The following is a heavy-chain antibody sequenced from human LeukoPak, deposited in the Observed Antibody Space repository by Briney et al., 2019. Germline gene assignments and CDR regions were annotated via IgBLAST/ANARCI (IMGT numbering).Heavy chain of an antibody. V-gene: IGHV3-74*01. CDR2: INSDGSST. Sequence: GGTLRLSCAASGFTFSSYWMHWVRQAPGKGLVGVSRINSDGSSTIYADSVKGRFTISRDNAKNTLYLQMNSLRAEDTAVYYCARGGSILWQPYYDFWSGYYVWDWGQGTLVTVSS. J-gene: IGHJ4*02. CDR1: GFTFSSYW. D-gene: IGHD3-3*01. CDR3: ARGGSILWQPYYDFWSGYYVWD.